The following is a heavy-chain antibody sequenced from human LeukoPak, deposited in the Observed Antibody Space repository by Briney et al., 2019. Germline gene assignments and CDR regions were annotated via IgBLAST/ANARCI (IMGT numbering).Heavy chain of an antibody. V-gene: IGHV3-7*03. J-gene: IGHJ6*02. CDR2: INHNGNVN. D-gene: IGHD3-16*01. CDR1: GFTFSSCA. CDR3: ARGGGLDV. Sequence: GGSLRLSCAASGFTFSSCAMNWARQAPGKGLEWVASINHNGNVNYYVDSVKGRFTISRDNAKNSLYLQMSNLRAEDTAVYFCARGGGLDVWGQGATVTVSS.